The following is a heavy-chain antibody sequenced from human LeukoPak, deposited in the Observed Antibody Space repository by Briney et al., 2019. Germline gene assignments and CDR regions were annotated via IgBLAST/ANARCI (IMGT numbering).Heavy chain of an antibody. J-gene: IGHJ4*02. Sequence: ASVKVSCKASGYTFTGYYMHWVRRAPGQGLEWMGWINPNSGGTNYAQEFQGRVTMTRDTSISTAYMELSRLRSDDTAVYYCARASVNYYDSSGYYFVWGQGTLVTVSS. CDR3: ARASVNYYDSSGYYFV. CDR1: GYTFTGYY. D-gene: IGHD3-22*01. CDR2: INPNSGGT. V-gene: IGHV1-2*02.